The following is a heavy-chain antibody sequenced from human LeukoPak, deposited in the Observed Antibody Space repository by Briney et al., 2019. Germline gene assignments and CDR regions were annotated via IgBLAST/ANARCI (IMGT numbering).Heavy chain of an antibody. V-gene: IGHV1-69*05. D-gene: IGHD6-19*01. CDR2: IIPIFGTA. CDR1: GGTFSSYA. CDR3: ARDRSGRGWYFFDY. Sequence: ASVKVSCKASGGTFSSYAISWVRQAPGQGLEWMGGIIPIFGTANYAQKFQGRVTITTDESTSTAYMELSSLRSEDTAVYYCARDRSGRGWYFFDYWGQGTLVTVSS. J-gene: IGHJ4*02.